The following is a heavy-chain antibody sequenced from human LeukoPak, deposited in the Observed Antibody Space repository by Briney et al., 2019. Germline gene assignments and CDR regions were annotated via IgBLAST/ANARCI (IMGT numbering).Heavy chain of an antibody. Sequence: PGGSLRLSCATSGFSFSSYAMSWVRQAPGKGLEWVANIKEDGTDKNYVESLKGRFTISRDNAKNSLYLQMNNLRAEDTAIYYCARDAAYGYDRFDYWGQGTQVTVSS. D-gene: IGHD5-18*01. CDR2: IKEDGTDK. CDR1: GFSFSSYA. J-gene: IGHJ4*02. CDR3: ARDAAYGYDRFDY. V-gene: IGHV3-7*01.